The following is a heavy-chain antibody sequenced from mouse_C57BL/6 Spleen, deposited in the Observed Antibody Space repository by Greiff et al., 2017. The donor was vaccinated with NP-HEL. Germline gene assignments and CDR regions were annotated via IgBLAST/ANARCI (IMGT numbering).Heavy chain of an antibody. V-gene: IGHV1-80*01. D-gene: IGHD2-4*01. CDR3: ARGGYDYDVGYWYFDV. CDR2: IYPGDGDT. Sequence: LVESGAELVKPGASVKISCKASGYAFSSYWMNWVKQRPGKGLEWIGQIYPGDGDTNYNGKFKGKATLTADKSSSTAYMQLSSLTSEDSAVYFCARGGYDYDVGYWYFDVWGTGTTVTVSS. CDR1: GYAFSSYW. J-gene: IGHJ1*03.